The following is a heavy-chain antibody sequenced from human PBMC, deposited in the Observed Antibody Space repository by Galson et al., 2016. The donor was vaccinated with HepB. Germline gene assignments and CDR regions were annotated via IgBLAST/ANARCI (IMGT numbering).Heavy chain of an antibody. Sequence: ETLSLTCSISGGSFSSSDRFYFWDWIRQPPGKGLEWIGSVGYNGEFYNPSLTSRVTMSVDTPNSQFSLKLSSVTAADTAEYYCARATGYSYEYVDYWGQGTLVTVSS. J-gene: IGHJ4*02. CDR1: GGSFSSSDRFYF. CDR3: ARATGYSYEYVDY. CDR2: VGYNGE. D-gene: IGHD5-18*01. V-gene: IGHV4-39*07.